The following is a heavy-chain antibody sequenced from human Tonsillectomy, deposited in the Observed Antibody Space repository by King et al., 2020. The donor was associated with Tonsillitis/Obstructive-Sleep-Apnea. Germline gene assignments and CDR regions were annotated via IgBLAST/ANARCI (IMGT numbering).Heavy chain of an antibody. D-gene: IGHD6-25*01. J-gene: IGHJ2*01. V-gene: IGHV1-18*01. CDR2: ISAYNGNT. CDR3: ARLVGPNTQEYSSGNWYFDL. Sequence: QLVQSGAEVKKPGASVKVSCKASGYTFTSYGISWVRQAPGQGLEWIGWISAYNGNTNYAQKLQGRVTMTTDTSTSTAYMELRSLRSDDTAVYYCARLVGPNTQEYSSGNWYFDLWGRGTLVTVSS. CDR1: GYTFTSYG.